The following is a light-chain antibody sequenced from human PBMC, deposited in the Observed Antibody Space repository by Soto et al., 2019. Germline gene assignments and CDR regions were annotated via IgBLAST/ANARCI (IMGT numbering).Light chain of an antibody. CDR1: QGIRSD. Sequence: AIQMTQSPSSLSASVGDRVTITCRVSQGIRSDLGWYQQKPGKAPKLLIYAASSLQSGVPSRFSGSGSGTDFTLTISSLQPEDFATYYCLQDYNYPWTFGQGTKVEIK. V-gene: IGKV1-6*01. CDR2: AAS. J-gene: IGKJ1*01. CDR3: LQDYNYPWT.